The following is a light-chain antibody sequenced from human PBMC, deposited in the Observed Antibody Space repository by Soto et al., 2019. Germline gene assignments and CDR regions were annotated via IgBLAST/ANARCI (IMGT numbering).Light chain of an antibody. CDR2: GTY. CDR3: QEYGNSIT. CDR1: QSVRSSY. J-gene: IGKJ4*01. V-gene: IGKV3-20*01. Sequence: EIVLTQSPGIVSLSPGERATLSCRASQSVRSSYLAWYQQKFGQAPRLLIYGTYIRAAGIPGRFSGSGSGTDFTLTTSRLEPEDFALYYWQEYGNSITFGGGTKVEIK.